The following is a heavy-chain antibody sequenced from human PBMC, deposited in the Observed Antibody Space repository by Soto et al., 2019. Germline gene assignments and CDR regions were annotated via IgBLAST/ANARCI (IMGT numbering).Heavy chain of an antibody. CDR1: GFTFSSYA. Sequence: QVQLVESGGGVVQPGRSLRLSCAASGFTFSSYAMHWVRQAPGKGLEWVAVISYDGSNKYYADSVKGRFTISRDNSKNTLYLQMNSLRAEDTAVYYCAMAAGFDYWGQGTLFTVSS. J-gene: IGHJ4*02. CDR2: ISYDGSNK. D-gene: IGHD6-13*01. V-gene: IGHV3-30-3*01. CDR3: AMAAGFDY.